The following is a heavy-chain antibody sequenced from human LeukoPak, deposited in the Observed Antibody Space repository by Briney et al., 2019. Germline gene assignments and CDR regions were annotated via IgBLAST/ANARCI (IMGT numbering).Heavy chain of an antibody. CDR3: ARGDRPDTYYYDSSGYYSPHFDY. CDR1: GFTFSSYA. CDR2: ISYDGSNK. J-gene: IGHJ4*02. D-gene: IGHD3-22*01. Sequence: GGSLRLSCAASGFTFSSYAMHWVRQAPGKGLEWVAVISYDGSNKYYADSVKGRFTISRDNSKNTLYLQMNSLRAEDTAVYYCARGDRPDTYYYDSSGYYSPHFDYWGQGTLVTVSS. V-gene: IGHV3-30-3*01.